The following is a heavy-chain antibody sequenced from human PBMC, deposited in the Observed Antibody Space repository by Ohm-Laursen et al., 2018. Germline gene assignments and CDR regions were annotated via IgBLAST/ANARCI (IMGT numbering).Heavy chain of an antibody. V-gene: IGHV1-8*01. Sequence: SSVKVSCKASGYTFTSYDINWVRQATGQGLEWMGWMNPNSGNTNYAQKLQGRVTMTTDTSTSTAYMELRSLRSDDTAVYYCARGSSSGWSYHFDYWGQGTLVTVSS. D-gene: IGHD6-19*01. CDR3: ARGSSSGWSYHFDY. CDR2: MNPNSGNT. J-gene: IGHJ4*02. CDR1: GYTFTSYD.